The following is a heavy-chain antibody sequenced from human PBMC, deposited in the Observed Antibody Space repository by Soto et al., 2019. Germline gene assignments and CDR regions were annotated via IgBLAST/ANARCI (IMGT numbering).Heavy chain of an antibody. V-gene: IGHV4-59*08. D-gene: IGHD4-17*01. CDR3: ARHYYGDYYFDY. CDR1: GGSISSYY. CDR2: IYYSGST. J-gene: IGHJ4*02. Sequence: PSETLSLTCTFSGGSISSYYWSLIRQPPGKGLEWIGYIYYSGSTNYNPSLKSRVTISVDTSKNQFSLKLSSVTAADTAVYYCARHYYGDYYFDYWGQGTLLTVSS.